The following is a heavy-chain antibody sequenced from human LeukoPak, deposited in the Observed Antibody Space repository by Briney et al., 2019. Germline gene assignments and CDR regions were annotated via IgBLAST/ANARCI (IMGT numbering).Heavy chain of an antibody. CDR1: VYIFTNHG. Sequence: ASVKVSCKASVYIFTNHGISWVGQAPGQGLKWMGWIHAYNRNTNYRQKLQGRVTMTTDPSTSTAYMELRSLRSDDTAGYYCARGESGIQHWGQGTLVTVSS. V-gene: IGHV1-18*01. CDR3: ARGESGIQH. J-gene: IGHJ1*01. CDR2: IHAYNRNT.